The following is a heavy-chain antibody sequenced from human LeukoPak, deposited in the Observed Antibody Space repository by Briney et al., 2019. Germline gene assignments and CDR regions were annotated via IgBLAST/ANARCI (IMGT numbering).Heavy chain of an antibody. Sequence: ASVEVSCKASGYTFTSYYIHWVRQAPGQGLEWMGIINPSGGSTSYAQKFQGRVTMTRDTSTSTVYMELSSLRSEDTAVYYCARDRYYDSGGAYYYYMDVWGKGTTVTISS. CDR2: INPSGGST. CDR3: ARDRYYDSGGAYYYYMDV. V-gene: IGHV1-46*01. D-gene: IGHD3-22*01. J-gene: IGHJ6*03. CDR1: GYTFTSYY.